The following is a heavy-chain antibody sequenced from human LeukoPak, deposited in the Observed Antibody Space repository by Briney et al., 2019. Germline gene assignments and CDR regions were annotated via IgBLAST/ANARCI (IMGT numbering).Heavy chain of an antibody. D-gene: IGHD3-10*01. CDR3: ARSDPPPGPVNYYGPGMDV. Sequence: KTSETLSLTCTVSGGSISSSSYYWGWIRQPPGKGLEWIGSIYYSGSTYYNPSLKSRVTISVDTSKNQFSLKLSSVTAADTAVYYCARSDPPPGPVNYYGPGMDVWGQGTTVTVSS. V-gene: IGHV4-39*01. CDR2: IYYSGST. CDR1: GGSISSSSYY. J-gene: IGHJ6*02.